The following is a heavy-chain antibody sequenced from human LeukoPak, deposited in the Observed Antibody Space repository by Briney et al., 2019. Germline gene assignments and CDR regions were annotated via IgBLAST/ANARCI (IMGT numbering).Heavy chain of an antibody. CDR3: AKVSTGYYDSSGYYYPGNDFGY. D-gene: IGHD3-22*01. CDR1: GFTFSSYG. J-gene: IGHJ4*02. CDR2: ISYDGSNK. V-gene: IGHV3-30*18. Sequence: GGSLRLSCAASGFTFSSYGMPWVRQAPGKGLEWVAVISYDGSNKYYADSVKGRFTISRDNSKNTLYLQMNSLRAEDTAVYYCAKVSTGYYDSSGYYYPGNDFGYWGQGTLVTVSS.